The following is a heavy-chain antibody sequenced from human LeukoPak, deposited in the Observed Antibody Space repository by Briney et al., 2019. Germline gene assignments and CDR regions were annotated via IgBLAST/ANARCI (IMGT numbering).Heavy chain of an antibody. CDR3: ASWSPGHFDY. V-gene: IGHV1-69*02. J-gene: IGHJ4*02. D-gene: IGHD1-14*01. CDR2: IIPILGIA. CDR1: GGTFSSYT. Sequence: ASVKVSCKASGGTFSSYTISWVRQAPGQGLEWMGRIIPILGIANYAQKFQGRVTITAEKCTSTAYMELSSLRSEDTAVYYCASWSPGHFDYWGQGTLVTVSS.